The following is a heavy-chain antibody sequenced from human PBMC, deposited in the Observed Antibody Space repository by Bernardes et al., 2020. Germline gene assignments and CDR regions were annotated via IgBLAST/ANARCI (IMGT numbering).Heavy chain of an antibody. Sequence: GGSLRLSCAASGFTFSSYSMNWVRQAPGKGLEWVSYISSSSSTIYYADSVKGRFTISRDNAKNSLYLQMNSLRDEDTAVYYCAREAVFPAATPRWFDPWGQGTLVTVSS. V-gene: IGHV3-48*02. CDR1: GFTFSSYS. CDR3: AREAVFPAATPRWFDP. CDR2: ISSSSSTI. D-gene: IGHD2-2*01. J-gene: IGHJ5*02.